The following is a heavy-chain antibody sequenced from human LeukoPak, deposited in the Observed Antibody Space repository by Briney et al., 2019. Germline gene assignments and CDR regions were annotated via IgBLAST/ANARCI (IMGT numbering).Heavy chain of an antibody. CDR1: GGSISSYY. D-gene: IGHD5-18*01. CDR3: ARDLAGYSYAYYYYMDV. J-gene: IGHJ6*03. CDR2: IYTSGST. Sequence: SETLSLTCTVSGGSISSYYWSWIRQPAGKGLEWIGRIYTSGSTNYNPSLKSRVTMSVDTSKNQFSLKLSSVTAADTAVYYCARDLAGYSYAYYYYMDVWGKGTTVTISS. V-gene: IGHV4-4*07.